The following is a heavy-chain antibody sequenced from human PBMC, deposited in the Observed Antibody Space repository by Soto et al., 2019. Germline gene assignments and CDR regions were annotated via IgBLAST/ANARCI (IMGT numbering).Heavy chain of an antibody. CDR1: GGSISSGGYY. Sequence: QVQLQESGPGLVKPSQTLSLTCTVSGGSISSGGYYWSWIRQHPGKGLEWIGYIYYSGSTYYNPSLKSRVTISVDTSKNQFSLKLSSVTAADTAVYYCARGWTMVRGVSGPGDWFDPWGQGTLVTVSS. CDR2: IYYSGST. J-gene: IGHJ5*02. D-gene: IGHD3-10*01. CDR3: ARGWTMVRGVSGPGDWFDP. V-gene: IGHV4-31*03.